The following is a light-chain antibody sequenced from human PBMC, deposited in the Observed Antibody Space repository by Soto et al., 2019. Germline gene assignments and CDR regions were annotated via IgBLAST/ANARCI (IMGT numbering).Light chain of an antibody. CDR3: GTCDSHLSAVV. J-gene: IGLJ2*01. CDR2: DNN. Sequence: QSVLTQPASVSAAPGQKVTMSFSGSSSDIGINYVSWYQQRPGTAPKLLIYDNNKRPSGIPDRFSGSKSGTSAALGITGLQTGDEADYYCGTCDSHLSAVVFGGGTTLTVL. CDR1: SSDIGINY. V-gene: IGLV1-51*01.